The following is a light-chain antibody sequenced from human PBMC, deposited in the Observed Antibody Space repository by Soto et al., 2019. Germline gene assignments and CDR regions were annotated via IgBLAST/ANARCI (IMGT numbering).Light chain of an antibody. CDR2: DVN. J-gene: IGLJ1*01. CDR1: DSDVGAYNY. Sequence: QSVLTQPASVSGSPGQWITISCTGTDSDVGAYNYVSWYQQHPGKVPKLIIYDVNNRPSGVSNRFSGSKSGNTASLTISGLQAEDEADYYCSSYTSSYTYVFGTGTKLTVL. V-gene: IGLV2-14*01. CDR3: SSYTSSYTYV.